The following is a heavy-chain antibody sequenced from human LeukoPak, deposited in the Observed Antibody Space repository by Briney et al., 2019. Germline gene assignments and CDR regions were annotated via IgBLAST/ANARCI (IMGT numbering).Heavy chain of an antibody. Sequence: GGSLRLSCAASGFTFMNYEMNWIRQAPGKRLEWISYISSSGSTIYYADSVKGRFTISRDNAKKSLYLQMNGVRAEDTAVYYCVRDPEYASSSGDFDYWGQGTLVTVSS. V-gene: IGHV3-48*03. CDR2: ISSSGSTI. D-gene: IGHD6-6*01. J-gene: IGHJ4*02. CDR1: GFTFMNYE. CDR3: VRDPEYASSSGDFDY.